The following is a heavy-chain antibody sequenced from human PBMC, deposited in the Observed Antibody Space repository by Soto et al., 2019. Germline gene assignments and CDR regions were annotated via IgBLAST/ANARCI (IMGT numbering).Heavy chain of an antibody. CDR3: ARHLGRIEAARFDY. D-gene: IGHD2-15*01. J-gene: IGHJ4*02. V-gene: IGHV3-11*01. CDR2: ISFNNNTI. Sequence: QVQLVESGGALVKPGGSLRLSCVTSGFTFSDYYISWLRQAPGKGPECLSYISFNNNTIYYDDSVRGRFTISRDNAKNSVFLQMNRLRVEDTAVYYCARHLGRIEAARFDYWGRWTLVTVSS. CDR1: GFTFSDYY.